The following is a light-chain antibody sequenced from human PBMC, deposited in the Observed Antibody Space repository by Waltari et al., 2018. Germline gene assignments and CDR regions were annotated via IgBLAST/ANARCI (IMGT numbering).Light chain of an antibody. CDR2: KVS. CDR3: MQGTHWPLYT. J-gene: IGKJ2*01. Sequence: VVMTQSPLSLPVTLGQPASISCRSSQSLVHSDGNTYLNWFRQRPGQSPRRLIYKVSNRDSGVPDRFSGSGSCTDFTLKISKVEAEDVGVYYCMQGTHWPLYTFGQGTKLEIK. V-gene: IGKV2-30*02. CDR1: QSLVHSDGNTY.